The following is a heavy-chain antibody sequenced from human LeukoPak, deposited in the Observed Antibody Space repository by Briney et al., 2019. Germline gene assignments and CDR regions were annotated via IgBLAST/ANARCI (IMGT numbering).Heavy chain of an antibody. V-gene: IGHV1-18*01. J-gene: IGHJ4*02. Sequence: SVKVSCKTSGYTFTSYGISWVRQAPGQGLEWMGWISAYNGNTNYAQELQGRVTMTTDTSTSTAYMELRSLRSDETAVYYCARGSYDFWSGYHNRQFDYWGQGTLVTVSS. D-gene: IGHD3-3*01. CDR2: ISAYNGNT. CDR3: ARGSYDFWSGYHNRQFDY. CDR1: GYTFTSYG.